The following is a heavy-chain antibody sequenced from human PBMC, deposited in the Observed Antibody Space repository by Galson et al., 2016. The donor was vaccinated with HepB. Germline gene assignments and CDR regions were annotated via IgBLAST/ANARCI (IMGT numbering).Heavy chain of an antibody. CDR1: GFLLRIYG. CDR2: ISYDGSNK. V-gene: IGHV3-30*19. Sequence: SLRLSCAVSGFLLRIYGVHWVRQAPGKGLEWVAVISYDGSNKYYADSVKGRFTISRDNSKNTLYLQMNSLRAEDTAVYYCARDGDYSYYYYYMDVWGKGTTVTVSS. CDR3: ARDGDYSYYYYYMDV. J-gene: IGHJ6*03. D-gene: IGHD4-17*01.